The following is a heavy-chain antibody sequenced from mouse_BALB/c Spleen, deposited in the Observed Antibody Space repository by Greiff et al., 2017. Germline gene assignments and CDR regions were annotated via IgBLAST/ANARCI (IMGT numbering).Heavy chain of an antibody. D-gene: IGHD1-2*01. V-gene: IGHV3-6*02. CDR2: ISYDGSN. CDR1: GYSITSGYY. CDR3: ARALITTAFDY. Sequence: EVHLVESGPGLVKPSQSLSLTCSVTGYSITSGYYWNWIRQFPGNKLEWMGYISYDGSNNYNPSLKNRISITRDTSKNQFFLKLNSVTTEDTATYYCARALITTAFDYWGQGTTLTVSS. J-gene: IGHJ2*01.